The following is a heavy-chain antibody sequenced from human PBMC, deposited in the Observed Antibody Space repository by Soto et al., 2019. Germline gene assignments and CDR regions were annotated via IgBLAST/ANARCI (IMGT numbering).Heavy chain of an antibody. CDR1: GFTFSDYY. V-gene: IGHV3-11*01. D-gene: IGHD2-8*01. J-gene: IGHJ3*02. CDR2: ISSSGSTI. Sequence: QVQLVESGGGLVKPGGSLRLSCAASGFTFSDYYMSWIRQAPGKGLEWVSYISSSGSTIYYADSVKGRFTISRDNAKNSLYLQMNSLRADDSVVFFCARPYFGDAIDIWGQGTMVTVSS. CDR3: ARPYFGDAIDI.